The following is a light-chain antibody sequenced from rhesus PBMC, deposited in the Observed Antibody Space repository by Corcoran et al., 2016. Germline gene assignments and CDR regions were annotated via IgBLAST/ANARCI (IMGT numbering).Light chain of an antibody. CDR1: ESVSVFGLNL. Sequence: DIVLTQSPASLAVSPGQRATITCRASESVSVFGLNLIHWYQQKPGQPPKLLIYQASNKDTGVPARFSGRGSGTDCSLTINPVEADDAADYYCLQSKNYPRTFGQGTKVEIK. CDR3: LQSKNYPRT. V-gene: IGKV7-13*01. J-gene: IGKJ1*01. CDR2: QAS.